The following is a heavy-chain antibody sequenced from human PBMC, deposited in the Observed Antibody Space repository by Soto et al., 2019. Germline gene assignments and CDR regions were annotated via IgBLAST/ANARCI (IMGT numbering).Heavy chain of an antibody. D-gene: IGHD1-20*01. J-gene: IGHJ4*02. CDR1: GVSITSYY. Sequence: PSETLSLTCSVSGVSITSYYWTWIRHPPGKGLEWIGYVYHTGNTYYNPSLKSRVTISLDTSKNQVSLRLRSVTAADTAVYYCARVQYNWKLWGQGTLVTVSS. V-gene: IGHV4-59*01. CDR2: VYHTGNT. CDR3: ARVQYNWKL.